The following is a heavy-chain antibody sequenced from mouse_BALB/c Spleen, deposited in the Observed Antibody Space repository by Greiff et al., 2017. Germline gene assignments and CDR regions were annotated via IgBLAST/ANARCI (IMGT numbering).Heavy chain of an antibody. J-gene: IGHJ2*01. V-gene: IGHV1-54*01. CDR2: INPGSGGT. Sequence: QVQLQQSGAELVRPGTSVKVSCKASGYAFTNYLIEWVKQRPGQGLEWIGVINPGSGGTNYNEKFKGKATLTADKSSSTAYMQLSSLTSDDSAVYFCARKGAYGHYFDYWGQGTTLTVSS. CDR3: ARKGAYGHYFDY. CDR1: GYAFTNYL. D-gene: IGHD1-1*01.